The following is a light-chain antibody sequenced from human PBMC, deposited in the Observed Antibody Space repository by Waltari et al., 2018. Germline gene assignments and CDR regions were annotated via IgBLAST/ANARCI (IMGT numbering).Light chain of an antibody. CDR1: SGHSSNI. V-gene: IGLV4-69*01. Sequence: QLVLTQSPSASASLGASVKLTCTLDSGHSSNIVPWLQQNPEKGPRYLMKINSDGSHGKGGEIPDRFSGSSSGAERYLTISSVQSEDEADYYCQTGGHGTWVFGGGTKLTVL. CDR3: QTGGHGTWV. J-gene: IGLJ3*02. CDR2: INSDGSH.